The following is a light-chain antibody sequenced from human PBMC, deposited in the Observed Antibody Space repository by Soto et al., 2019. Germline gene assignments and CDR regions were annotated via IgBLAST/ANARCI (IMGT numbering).Light chain of an antibody. CDR2: VAS. Sequence: EVVLPQSPGSLSLSPGERATLSCRASETVSNNYLAWYQQKPGQAPRLLIFVASSRATGIPDRFRGSGSGTDFTLTISRLEPEDFTVYYCHHYETFGQGTKVDI. J-gene: IGKJ1*01. CDR1: ETVSNNY. CDR3: HHYET. V-gene: IGKV3-20*01.